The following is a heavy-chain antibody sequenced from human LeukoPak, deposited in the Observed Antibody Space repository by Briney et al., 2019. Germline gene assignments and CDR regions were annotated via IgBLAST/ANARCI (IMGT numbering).Heavy chain of an antibody. D-gene: IGHD2-8*01. CDR3: ARDIMGDAFDI. Sequence: ASVKVSCKASGGTFSSYAISWVRQAPGQGLEWMGIINPSGGSTSYAQKFQGRVTMTRDTSTSTVYMELSSLRSEDTAVYYCARDIMGDAFDIWGQGTMVTVSS. V-gene: IGHV1-46*01. J-gene: IGHJ3*02. CDR1: GGTFSSYA. CDR2: INPSGGST.